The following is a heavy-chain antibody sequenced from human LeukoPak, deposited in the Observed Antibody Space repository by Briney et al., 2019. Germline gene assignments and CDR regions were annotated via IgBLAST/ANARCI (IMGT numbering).Heavy chain of an antibody. CDR3: ARADSY. CDR2: IYYSGST. J-gene: IGHJ4*02. V-gene: IGHV4-30-4*01. CDR1: GGSISRGGYC. Sequence: SEILSRTCSVAGGSISRGGYCWRWIRQTPGKGLEWIGYIYYSGSTYYNPSLKSRVTISVDTSKNQFSLKLSSVTAADTAVYYCARADSYWGQGTLVTVSS. D-gene: IGHD2-21*01.